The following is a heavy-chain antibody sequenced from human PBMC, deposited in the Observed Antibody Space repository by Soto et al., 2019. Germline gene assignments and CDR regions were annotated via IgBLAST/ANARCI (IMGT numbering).Heavy chain of an antibody. CDR3: STRAYDTNGYYRFDP. J-gene: IGHJ5*01. D-gene: IGHD3-22*01. CDR1: GGSFSGHS. Sequence: QVQLQQWGAGLLNPSETLSLTCAVYGGSFSGHSWTWIRQSPGKGLEWIGDINHSGRVNYSPSLKSRVTISLDTSKNQFSLTLSAVTAADTAMYYCSTRAYDTNGYYRFDPWGQGTLVTVSS. CDR2: INHSGRV. V-gene: IGHV4-34*01.